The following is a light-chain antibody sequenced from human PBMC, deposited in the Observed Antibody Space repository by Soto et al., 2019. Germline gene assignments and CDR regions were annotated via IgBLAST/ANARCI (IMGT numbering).Light chain of an antibody. J-gene: IGKJ5*01. CDR1: QSISPW. CDR2: KAS. CDR3: QHYNSYPIT. V-gene: IGKV1-5*03. Sequence: DIQMTQSPSTLSASVGDRVTITCRASQSISPWLAWYQQKPGKAPKLLIYKASSLESGVPSRFSGSGSGTEFTLTISSLQPEDFATYYCQHYNSYPITFGQGTRLVMK.